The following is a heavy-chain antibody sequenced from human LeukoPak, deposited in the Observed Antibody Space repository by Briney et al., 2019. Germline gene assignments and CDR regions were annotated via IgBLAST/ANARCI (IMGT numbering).Heavy chain of an antibody. D-gene: IGHD2-21*02. Sequence: PSETLSLTCTVSGGSISSGSYYWSWIRQPAGKGLEWIGRIYSSGNTNYNPSLKSRVTISVDTSKNQFSLKLSSVTAADTAVYYCARDTCGGGCYSSGYYYYYMDAWGKGTTVTVSS. CDR3: ARDTCGGGCYSSGYYYYYMDA. V-gene: IGHV4-61*02. CDR2: IYSSGNT. CDR1: GGSISSGSYY. J-gene: IGHJ6*03.